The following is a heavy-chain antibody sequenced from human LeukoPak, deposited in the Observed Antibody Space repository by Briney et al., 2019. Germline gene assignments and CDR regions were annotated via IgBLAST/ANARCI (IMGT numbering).Heavy chain of an antibody. J-gene: IGHJ4*02. Sequence: GGSLRLSCAASGFTFSSYAMSWVRQAPGKGLEWVSVISGSGGSTYYADSVKGRSTIFRDNSKNTLYLQMNSLRAEDTAIYYCAKVTGVSNFDYWGQGTLVTVSS. V-gene: IGHV3-23*01. CDR2: ISGSGGST. CDR3: AKVTGVSNFDY. D-gene: IGHD2-8*02. CDR1: GFTFSSYA.